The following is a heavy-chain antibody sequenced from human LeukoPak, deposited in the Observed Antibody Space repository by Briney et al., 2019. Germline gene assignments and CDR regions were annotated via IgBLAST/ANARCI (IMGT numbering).Heavy chain of an antibody. CDR2: IYISGNT. CDR3: ARDVGIVAGGYFDY. CDR1: GCSISSYY. Sequence: SETLSLTCTVSGCSISSYYWSWIRQPAGKGLEWIGRIYISGNTNYNPSLKSRVTMSVDTSKNQFSLKLSSVTAADTAVYYCARDVGIVAGGYFDYWGQGTLVTVSS. V-gene: IGHV4-4*07. J-gene: IGHJ4*02. D-gene: IGHD5-12*01.